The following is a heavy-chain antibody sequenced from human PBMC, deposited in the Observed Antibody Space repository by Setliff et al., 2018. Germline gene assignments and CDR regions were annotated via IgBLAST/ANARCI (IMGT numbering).Heavy chain of an antibody. Sequence: PSETLSLTCTVSGGSISSSSYYWGWIRQPPGKGLEWIGSIYYSGSTYYNPSLKSRVTISVDTSKNQFSLTLSSVTAADTAVYYCARRATYYNFWSGYYDYWGQGTLVTVSS. D-gene: IGHD3-3*01. CDR2: IYYSGST. CDR3: ARRATYYNFWSGYYDY. CDR1: GGSISSSSYY. V-gene: IGHV4-39*07. J-gene: IGHJ4*02.